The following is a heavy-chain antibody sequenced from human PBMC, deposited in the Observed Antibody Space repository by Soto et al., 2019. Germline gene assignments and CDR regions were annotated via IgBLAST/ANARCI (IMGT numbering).Heavy chain of an antibody. J-gene: IGHJ5*02. D-gene: IGHD6-13*01. CDR1: GYTFTSYG. V-gene: IGHV1-18*01. Sequence: ASVKVSCKASGYTFTSYGISWVRQAPGQGLEWMGWISAYNGNTNYAQKLQGRVTMTTDTSTSTAYMELRSLRSDDTAVYYCARDPLDIAAADQTYFDPWGQGTLVTVSS. CDR2: ISAYNGNT. CDR3: ARDPLDIAAADQTYFDP.